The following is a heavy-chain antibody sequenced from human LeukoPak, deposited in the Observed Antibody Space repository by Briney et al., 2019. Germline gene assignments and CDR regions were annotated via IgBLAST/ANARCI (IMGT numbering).Heavy chain of an antibody. V-gene: IGHV1-2*02. J-gene: IGHJ5*02. CDR2: INPNSGGT. D-gene: IGHD2-15*01. CDR3: ARAGAVVDNWFDP. Sequence: ASVKVSCKASGYTFTAYYMHWVRQAPGQGLEWMGWINPNSGGTNYAQKFQGRVTMTRDTSISTAYMELSRLRSDDTAVYYCARAGAVVDNWFDPWGQGTLVTVSS. CDR1: GYTFTAYY.